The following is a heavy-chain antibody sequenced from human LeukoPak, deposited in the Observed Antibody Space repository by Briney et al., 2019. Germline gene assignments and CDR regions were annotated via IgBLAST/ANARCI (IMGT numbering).Heavy chain of an antibody. Sequence: GASVKASCKASGYTFTSYDVNWVRQATGQGLEWMGWVNPNSGHTGYAQKFQGRVTMTTNTSISTAYMELSSLRSEDTAVYYCARGAPGSYCSGGSCPYFDYWGQGTLVSVSS. D-gene: IGHD2-15*01. V-gene: IGHV1-8*01. CDR3: ARGAPGSYCSGGSCPYFDY. CDR1: GYTFTSYD. J-gene: IGHJ4*02. CDR2: VNPNSGHT.